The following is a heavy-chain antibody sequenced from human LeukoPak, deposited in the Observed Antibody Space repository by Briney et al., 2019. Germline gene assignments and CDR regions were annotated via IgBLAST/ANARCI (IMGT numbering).Heavy chain of an antibody. CDR2: VYYSGST. V-gene: IGHV4-30-4*08. Sequence: SETLSLTCTVSGGSISSGDYYWSWIRQPPGKGLEWIGYVYYSGSTYYNPSLKSRVTISVDTSKNQFSLKLSSVTAADTAVYYCARSDYYGPGSYFDYWGQGTLVTVSS. D-gene: IGHD3-10*01. CDR1: GGSISSGDYY. J-gene: IGHJ4*02. CDR3: ARSDYYGPGSYFDY.